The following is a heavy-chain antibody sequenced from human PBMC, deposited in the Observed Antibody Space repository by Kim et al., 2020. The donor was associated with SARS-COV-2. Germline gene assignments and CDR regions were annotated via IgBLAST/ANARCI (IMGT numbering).Heavy chain of an antibody. J-gene: IGHJ4*01. V-gene: IGHV3-9*01. D-gene: IGHD3-22*01. Sequence: GGSLRLSCAASGFTFDDYAMHWVRQAPGKGLEWVSGISWNSGSIGYADSVKGRFTISRDNAKNSLYLQMNSLRAEDTALYYCAKGGYYDSSGYFPSDYWG. CDR2: ISWNSGSI. CDR1: GFTFDDYA. CDR3: AKGGYYDSSGYFPSDY.